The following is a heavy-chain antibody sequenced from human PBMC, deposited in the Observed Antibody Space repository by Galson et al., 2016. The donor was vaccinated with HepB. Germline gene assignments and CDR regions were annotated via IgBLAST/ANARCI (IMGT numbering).Heavy chain of an antibody. J-gene: IGHJ4*02. D-gene: IGHD6-13*01. CDR1: GIIFSSNW. V-gene: IGHV3-74*01. Sequence: SLRLSCAASGIIFSSNWMHWVRQAPGRGLIWVSRISSDGSSTNYADSVKGRFTISRDSAKTTLYLQMNSLRAEDTAVYYCARGEGRAAGPLDYFDSWGQGTLVTVSS. CDR3: ARGEGRAAGPLDYFDS. CDR2: ISSDGSST.